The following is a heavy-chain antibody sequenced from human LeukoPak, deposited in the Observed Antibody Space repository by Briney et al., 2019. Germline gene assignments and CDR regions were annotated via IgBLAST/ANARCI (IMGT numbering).Heavy chain of an antibody. CDR1: GFTFSNYW. V-gene: IGHV3-7*01. CDR2: IKQDGREK. J-gene: IGHJ4*02. Sequence: GGSLRLSCAASGFTFSNYWMRWVRQAPGKGLEWVANIKQDGREKYYVDSVKGRFTISRDNAKNSLYLQMNSLRAEDTAVYYCARHSGTYFDYWGQGTLVTVSS. CDR3: ARHSGTYFDY. D-gene: IGHD1-26*01.